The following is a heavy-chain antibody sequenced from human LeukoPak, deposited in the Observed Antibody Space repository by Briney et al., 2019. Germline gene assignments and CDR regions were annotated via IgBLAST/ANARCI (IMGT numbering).Heavy chain of an antibody. Sequence: GGSLRLSCAASGFTFDDYGRSWVRQAPGKGLEWVSGINWNGGSTGYADSVKGRFTISRDNAKNSLYLQMNSLRAEDTALYYCARRKVGATPYDYWGQGTLVTVSS. CDR3: ARRKVGATPYDY. J-gene: IGHJ4*02. D-gene: IGHD1-26*01. CDR2: INWNGGST. V-gene: IGHV3-20*04. CDR1: GFTFDDYG.